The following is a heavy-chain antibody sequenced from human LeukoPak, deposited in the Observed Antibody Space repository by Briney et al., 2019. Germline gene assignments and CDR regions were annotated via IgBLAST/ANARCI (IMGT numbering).Heavy chain of an antibody. CDR1: GYSFANSW. V-gene: IGHV5-51*01. CDR2: IYPGDSDT. J-gene: IGHJ4*02. CDR3: ARQFSGWFDY. D-gene: IGHD6-19*01. Sequence: GESLKISCRASGYSFANSWIGWVRQMPGKGLEWMGIIYPGDSDTRYSPSFRGQVTISADTSIDTAYLHWSSLKASDSAMYYCARQFSGWFDYWGQGALVTVSS.